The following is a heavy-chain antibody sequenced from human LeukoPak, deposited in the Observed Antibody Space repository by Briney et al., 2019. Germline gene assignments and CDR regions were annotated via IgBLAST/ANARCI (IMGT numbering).Heavy chain of an antibody. CDR2: ISGSGGST. CDR3: AKNAGVLRYFDWSSDYYYMDV. CDR1: GFTFSSYA. V-gene: IGHV3-23*01. J-gene: IGHJ6*03. Sequence: GGSLRLSCAASGFTFSSYAMSWVRQAPGKGLEWVSAISGSGGSTYYADSVKGRFTISRDNSKNTLYLQMNSLRAEDTAVYYCAKNAGVLRYFDWSSDYYYMDVWGKGTTVTVSS. D-gene: IGHD3-9*01.